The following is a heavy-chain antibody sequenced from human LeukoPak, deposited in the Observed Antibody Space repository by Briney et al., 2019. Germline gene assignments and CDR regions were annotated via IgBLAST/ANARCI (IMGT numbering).Heavy chain of an antibody. J-gene: IGHJ4*02. CDR3: ARVSDDSSGYYCTYFDY. D-gene: IGHD3-22*01. V-gene: IGHV4-61*01. CDR1: GGSVSSGSYY. CDR2: IYYSGST. Sequence: PSETLSLTCTVSGGSVSSGSYYWSWIRQPPGKGLEWIGYIYYSGSTNYNPSLKSRVTISVDTSKNQFSLKLSSVTAADTAVYYCARVSDDSSGYYCTYFDYWGQGTLVTVSS.